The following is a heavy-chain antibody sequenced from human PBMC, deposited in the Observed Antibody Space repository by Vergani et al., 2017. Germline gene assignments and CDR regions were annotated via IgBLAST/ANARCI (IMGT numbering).Heavy chain of an antibody. V-gene: IGHV3-23*01. CDR2: ISGSGGFT. CDR1: GFTFTNFA. J-gene: IGHJ4*02. D-gene: IGHD1-26*01. CDR3: AREGSGSYYDFDY. Sequence: EVQLLESGGNLVQPGGSLRLSCAASGFTFTNFAMTWVRQAPGEGLEWVSGISGSGGFTYYADSVKGRFTISRDNSKNTMFLQMNNLRAEDTAVYYCAREGSGSYYDFDYWGQGTLVTVSS.